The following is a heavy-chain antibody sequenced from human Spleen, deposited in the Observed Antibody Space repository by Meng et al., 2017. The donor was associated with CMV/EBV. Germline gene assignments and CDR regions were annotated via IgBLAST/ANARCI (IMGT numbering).Heavy chain of an antibody. Sequence: GESLKISCAASGFTFSSYSMNWVRQAPGKGLEWVSSISSSSSYIYYADSVKGRFTISRDNAKNSLYLQMNSLRVEDTAVYYCARDWTYYYDSSGYYYYYGMDVWGQGTTVTVSS. CDR1: GFTFSSYS. J-gene: IGHJ6*02. V-gene: IGHV3-21*01. CDR3: ARDWTYYYDSSGYYYYYGMDV. CDR2: ISSSSSYI. D-gene: IGHD3-22*01.